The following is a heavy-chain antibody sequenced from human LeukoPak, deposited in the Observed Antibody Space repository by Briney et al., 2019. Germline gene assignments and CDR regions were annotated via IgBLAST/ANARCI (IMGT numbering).Heavy chain of an antibody. CDR2: INLNTGGT. D-gene: IGHD3-10*01. CDR1: GYTFTGYY. CDR3: ARGCRAYYYGSGSYYPIDY. V-gene: IGHV1-2*02. J-gene: IGHJ4*02. Sequence: ASLKLSCTASGYTFTGYYMHRVRQARGPGLEWMGWINLNTGGTNYAQKLQGRVTMTRPKSISTAYLGLSRLRSDDTAVYYCARGCRAYYYGSGSYYPIDYWGQGTLVTVSS.